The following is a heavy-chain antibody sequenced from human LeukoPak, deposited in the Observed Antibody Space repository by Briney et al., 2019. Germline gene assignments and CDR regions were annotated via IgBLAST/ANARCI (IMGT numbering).Heavy chain of an antibody. Sequence: ASVKVSCKASGYIFTSYDINWVRQATGQGLEWMGWMNPNSGNTGYAQKFQGRVTMTRDMSTTTDYMELSSLRSEDTAVYYCARDNSVGDVAWWFDPWGQGTLVTVSS. CDR3: ARDNSVGDVAWWFDP. CDR1: GYIFTSYD. CDR2: MNPNSGNT. J-gene: IGHJ5*02. V-gene: IGHV1-8*02. D-gene: IGHD1-26*01.